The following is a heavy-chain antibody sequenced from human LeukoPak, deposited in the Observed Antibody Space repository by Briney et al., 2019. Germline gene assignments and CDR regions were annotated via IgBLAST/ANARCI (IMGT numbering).Heavy chain of an antibody. CDR2: IYHSGST. D-gene: IGHD5-12*01. V-gene: IGHV4-34*01. Sequence: SETLSLTCAVYGGSFSDYYWTWIRQPPGKGLEWIGEIYHSGSTNYNPSLKSRVTISVDTSKNQFSLKLYSVTAADTAVYYCARHEVVATIPPNYYYYMDVWGKGTTVTVSS. CDR3: ARHEVVATIPPNYYYYMDV. CDR1: GGSFSDYY. J-gene: IGHJ6*03.